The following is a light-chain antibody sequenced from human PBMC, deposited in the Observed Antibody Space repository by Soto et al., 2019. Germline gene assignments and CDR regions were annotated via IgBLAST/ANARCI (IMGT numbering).Light chain of an antibody. CDR2: LNSDGSH. CDR1: SGHSSYA. J-gene: IGLJ1*01. CDR3: QTWGTGIHV. V-gene: IGLV4-69*01. Sequence: QPVLTQSPSASASLGASVKLTCTLSSGHSSYAIAWHQQQPEKGPRYLMKLNSDGSHSKGDGTPARFSGSSSGTELYLIISRLQSEDESDYYCQTWGTGIHVFGTGTKVTVL.